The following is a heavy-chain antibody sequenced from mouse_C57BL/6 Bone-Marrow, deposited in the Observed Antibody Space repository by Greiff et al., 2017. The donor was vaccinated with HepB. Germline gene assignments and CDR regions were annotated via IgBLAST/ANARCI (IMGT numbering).Heavy chain of an antibody. CDR1: GFSLTSYG. Sequence: VKLQESGPGLVQPSQSLSITCTVSGFSLTSYGVHWVRQSPGKGLEWLGVIWSGGSTDYNAAFISRLSIRKDNSKSQVFFKMNSLQADDTAIYYFARMDGYDWYFDVWGTGTTVTVSS. J-gene: IGHJ1*03. V-gene: IGHV2-2*01. CDR2: IWSGGST. CDR3: ARMDGYDWYFDV. D-gene: IGHD2-2*01.